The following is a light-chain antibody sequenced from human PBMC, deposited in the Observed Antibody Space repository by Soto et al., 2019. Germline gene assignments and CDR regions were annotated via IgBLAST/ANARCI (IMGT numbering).Light chain of an antibody. Sequence: DIQMTQSPSSLSASVGDRVTITCRASQGISNFLAWYQQKPGKVPKLLIYDASTLQSGVPSRFSGSGSGTHFTLTISSLQPEDVATYYCQKYNSAPRAFGQGTKVEIK. CDR3: QKYNSAPRA. J-gene: IGKJ1*01. CDR1: QGISNF. CDR2: DAS. V-gene: IGKV1-27*01.